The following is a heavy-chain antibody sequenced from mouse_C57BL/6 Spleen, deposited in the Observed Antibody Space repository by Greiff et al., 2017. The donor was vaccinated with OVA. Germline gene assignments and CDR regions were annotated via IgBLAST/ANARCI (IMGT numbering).Heavy chain of an antibody. J-gene: IGHJ2*01. Sequence: QVQLQQSGAELVKPGASVKISCKASGYAFSSYWMNWVQQRPGKGLEWIGQIYPGDGDTNYTGKFKGKATLTADKSSSTAYMQRSSLTSEDSAVYFCARRSYGSRYYFDYWGQGTTLTVSS. CDR3: ARRSYGSRYYFDY. V-gene: IGHV1-80*01. CDR2: IYPGDGDT. D-gene: IGHD1-1*01. CDR1: GYAFSSYW.